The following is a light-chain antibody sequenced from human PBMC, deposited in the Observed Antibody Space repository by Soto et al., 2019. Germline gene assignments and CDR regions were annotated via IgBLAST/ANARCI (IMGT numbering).Light chain of an antibody. V-gene: IGLV1-40*01. CDR3: QSYDSSLSV. J-gene: IGLJ1*01. Sequence: QSALTQPPSVSGAPGQRVTISCTGSSSNIGAGYDVHWYQQLPGTAPKLLIYGNSNRPSGVPDRFSGSKSGTSASLAITGLQAEDEADYYCQSYDSSLSVFGTGTKDTVL. CDR1: SSNIGAGYD. CDR2: GNS.